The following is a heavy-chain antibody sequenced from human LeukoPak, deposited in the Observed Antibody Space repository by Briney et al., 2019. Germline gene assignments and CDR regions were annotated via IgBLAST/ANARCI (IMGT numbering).Heavy chain of an antibody. CDR1: GYSISSGYY. CDR3: ARAPGGFYGSYYFDY. CDR2: IYHSGST. J-gene: IGHJ4*01. D-gene: IGHD3-3*01. V-gene: IGHV4-38-2*02. Sequence: PSETLSLTCTVSGYSISSGYYWGWIRQPPGKGLEWIGSIYHSGSTYYNPSLKSRVTISVDTSKKQFSLKLSSVTAADTAVYYCARAPGGFYGSYYFDYWGHGTLVTVSS.